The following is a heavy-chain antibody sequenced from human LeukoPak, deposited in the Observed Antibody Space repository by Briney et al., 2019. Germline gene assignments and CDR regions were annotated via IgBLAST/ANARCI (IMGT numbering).Heavy chain of an antibody. V-gene: IGHV2-70*01. CDR2: IDWDDEK. D-gene: IGHD3-22*01. CDR3: ARISDHYDSSGYSVFDY. CDR1: GFSLRSSGMC. Sequence: SGPALVSPTPTLTLTFTFSGFSLRSSGMCVSWIRQPPVKALEWLAHIDWDDEKYYSTSLKTRLTISKDTSKNQVVLTMINMDPVDTATYYCARISDHYDSSGYSVFDYWGQGILVTVSS. J-gene: IGHJ4*02.